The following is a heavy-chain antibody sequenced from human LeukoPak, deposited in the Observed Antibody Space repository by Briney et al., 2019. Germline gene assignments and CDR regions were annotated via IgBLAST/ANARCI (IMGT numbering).Heavy chain of an antibody. CDR2: ISSSGSTI. V-gene: IGHV3-11*04. Sequence: GGSLRLSCAASGFTFSDYYMSWIRQAPGKGLEWVSYISSSGSTIYYADSVKGRFTISRDNAKNSLYLQMNSLRAEDTAVYYCARDLSITMIVVATGFDYWGQGTLVTVSS. CDR3: ARDLSITMIVVATGFDY. D-gene: IGHD3-22*01. CDR1: GFTFSDYY. J-gene: IGHJ4*02.